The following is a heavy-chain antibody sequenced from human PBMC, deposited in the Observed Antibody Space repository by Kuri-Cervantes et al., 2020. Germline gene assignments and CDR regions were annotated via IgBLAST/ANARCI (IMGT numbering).Heavy chain of an antibody. D-gene: IGHD1-1*01. Sequence: GGSLRLSCAASGFTFSSYAMSWVRQAPGKGLEWVSAISGSGGSTYYADSVKGRFTISRDNAKNSLYLQMNSLRAEDTAVYYCARDHARAVELERPHPIRGSGLYGMDVWGQGTTVTVSS. CDR1: GFTFSSYA. J-gene: IGHJ6*02. CDR3: ARDHARAVELERPHPIRGSGLYGMDV. V-gene: IGHV3-23*01. CDR2: ISGSGGST.